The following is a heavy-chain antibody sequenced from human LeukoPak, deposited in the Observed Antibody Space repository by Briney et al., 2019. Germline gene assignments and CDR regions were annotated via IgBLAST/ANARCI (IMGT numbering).Heavy chain of an antibody. J-gene: IGHJ4*02. D-gene: IGHD4-23*01. CDR2: INHSGST. CDR3: ASVGYGGNNGAY. V-gene: IGHV4-34*01. Sequence: PSGTLSLTCAVYGGSFSGYYWSWIRQPPGKGLEWIGEINHSGSTNYNPSLKSRVTISVDTSKNQFSLKLSSVTAADTAVYYCASVGYGGNNGAYWGQGTLVTVSS. CDR1: GGSFSGYY.